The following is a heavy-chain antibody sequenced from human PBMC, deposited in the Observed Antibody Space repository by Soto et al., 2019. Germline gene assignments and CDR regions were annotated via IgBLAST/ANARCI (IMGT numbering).Heavy chain of an antibody. J-gene: IGHJ4*02. V-gene: IGHV3-7*01. CDR3: VIDGSSGWHFDS. D-gene: IGHD6-19*01. Sequence: EVQLVESGGGLVQPGGSLRLSCEASGFTFSNYWMSWIRQAPGQGLEWVANIRQDGSQKYLLDSVTGRFTISRDNAKNSLYLQMNGLRTEDTAVYYCVIDGSSGWHFDSWGQGTLVTVSS. CDR2: IRQDGSQK. CDR1: GFTFSNYW.